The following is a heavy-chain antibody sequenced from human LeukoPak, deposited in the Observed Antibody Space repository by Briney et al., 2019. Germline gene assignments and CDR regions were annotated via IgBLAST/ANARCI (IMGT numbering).Heavy chain of an antibody. D-gene: IGHD5-18*01. CDR1: GFTFSSFA. V-gene: IGHV3-23*01. J-gene: IGHJ4*02. CDR3: AKITDAAVIRSSFDY. CDR2: ISGSGGST. Sequence: GGSLRLSCAASGFTFSSFAMSWVRQAPGKGLEWVSGISGSGGSTYYADSVKGRLTISRDNSKNTLFLQMNSLRADDTAVYYCAKITDAAVIRSSFDYWGQGTPVTVSS.